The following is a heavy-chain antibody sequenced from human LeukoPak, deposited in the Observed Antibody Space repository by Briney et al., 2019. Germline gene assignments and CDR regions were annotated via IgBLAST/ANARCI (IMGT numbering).Heavy chain of an antibody. CDR2: ISDNGGGP. CDR3: AKEIGRLGVPLYDY. Sequence: GGSLRLSCVVSGFIFRDYAMSWVRQAPGEGLEWVAGISDNGGGPYYADSLKGRFTISRDNSKNILYLQMNSLRAEDTGVYYCAKEIGRLGVPLYDYWGRGTLVTASS. D-gene: IGHD3/OR15-3a*01. V-gene: IGHV3-23*01. CDR1: GFIFRDYA. J-gene: IGHJ4*02.